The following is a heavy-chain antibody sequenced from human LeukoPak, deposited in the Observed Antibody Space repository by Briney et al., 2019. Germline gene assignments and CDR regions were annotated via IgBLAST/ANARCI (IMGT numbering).Heavy chain of an antibody. V-gene: IGHV4-59*01. CDR2: VYYSGYT. J-gene: IGHJ5*02. CDR1: GDSISTYY. CDR3: ARVPGGALNWFDP. Sequence: SETLSLTCTVSGDSISTYYWSWIRQPPGMGLEWIGYVYYSGYTDYNPSLKSRVTISVDTSRNLFSLKLYSVTAADTAVYYCARVPGGALNWFDPWGQGTLVTVSS. D-gene: IGHD1-1*01.